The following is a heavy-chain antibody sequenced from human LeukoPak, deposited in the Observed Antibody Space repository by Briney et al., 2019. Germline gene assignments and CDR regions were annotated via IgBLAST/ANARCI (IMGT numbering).Heavy chain of an antibody. J-gene: IGHJ4*02. D-gene: IGHD3-22*01. V-gene: IGHV4-39*02. CDR2: IYYSGNT. CDR1: GGSISSSSYY. Sequence: SETLSLTCTVSGGSISSSSYYWDWIRQPPGKGLEWIGSIYYSGNTYYNPSLKSRVTMSVDTSKNQFSLKLSSVTAADTAVYYCATDSSGYYFDYWGQGTLVTVSS. CDR3: ATDSSGYYFDY.